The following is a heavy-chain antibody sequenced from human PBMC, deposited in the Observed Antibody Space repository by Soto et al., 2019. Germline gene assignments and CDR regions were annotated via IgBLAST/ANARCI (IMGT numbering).Heavy chain of an antibody. CDR3: ARGGQGDILVVPVDY. CDR1: GYTFTSYG. Sequence: ASVKVSCKASGYTFTSYGISWVRQAPGQGLEWMGWISAYNGNTNYAQKLQGRVTMTTDKSTSTAYMELRSLRSDDTAVYYCARGGQGDILVVPVDYWGQGTLVTVSS. J-gene: IGHJ4*02. D-gene: IGHD2-2*01. CDR2: ISAYNGNT. V-gene: IGHV1-18*01.